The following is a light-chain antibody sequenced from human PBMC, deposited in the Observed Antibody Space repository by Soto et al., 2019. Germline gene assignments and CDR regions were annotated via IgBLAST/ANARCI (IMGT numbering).Light chain of an antibody. CDR3: QQYKNWPPIT. V-gene: IGKV3-15*01. J-gene: IGKJ4*01. CDR1: QSVSRN. CDR2: DTS. Sequence: EIVLTQSPGTLSLSPGERATLSCRASQSVSRNLAWYQQRPGQAPRLLIYDTSTRATGIPSRFSGSGSGTEFTLTISSLQSEDFAVYYCQQYKNWPPITFGGGTTVDIK.